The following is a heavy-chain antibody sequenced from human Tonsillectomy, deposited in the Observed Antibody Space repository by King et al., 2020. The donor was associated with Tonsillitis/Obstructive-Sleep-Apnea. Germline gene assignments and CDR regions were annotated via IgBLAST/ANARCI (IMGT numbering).Heavy chain of an antibody. J-gene: IGHJ3*02. D-gene: IGHD3-22*01. CDR2: ISWNSGTI. CDR1: GFTFDDFA. V-gene: IGHV3-9*01. Sequence: DVQLVESGGGLVQPGRSLRISCAASGFTFDDFAMHWVRQAPGKGLEWVSGISWNSGTIGYADSVKGRCTISRDNAKNSLYLQMNSLRSEDTALYYCAKDIDTCYYYGDAFDIWGQGTMVTVSS. CDR3: AKDIDTCYYYGDAFDI.